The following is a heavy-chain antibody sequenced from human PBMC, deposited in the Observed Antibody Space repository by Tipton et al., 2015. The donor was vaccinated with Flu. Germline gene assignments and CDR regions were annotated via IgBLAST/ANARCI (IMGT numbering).Heavy chain of an antibody. J-gene: IGHJ4*02. Sequence: SLRLSCAASGFTFSSYDMHWVRQAPGKGLEYVSSISTNGGGTYYADSVKGRFIISRDNSKNTLYLQMGSLRAEDMAVYYCAREGPMVQGIITTTGFDSWVQGTLVTVSS. D-gene: IGHD3-10*01. CDR3: AREGPMVQGIITTTGFDS. CDR2: ISTNGGGT. V-gene: IGHV3-64*02. CDR1: GFTFSSYD.